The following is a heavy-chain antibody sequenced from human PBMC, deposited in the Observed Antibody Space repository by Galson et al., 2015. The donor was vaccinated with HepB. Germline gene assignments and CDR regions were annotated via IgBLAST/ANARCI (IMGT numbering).Heavy chain of an antibody. V-gene: IGHV1-69*13. Sequence: SVKVSCKASGGSFSNYGFSWVRQAPGQGLEWMGGIIPMLGTTNYAQKFQGRVTITADESTSTAYLDLSSLRFEDTAVYYCARDRYSSGWFADCWGRGTLVTVSS. CDR3: ARDRYSSGWFADC. J-gene: IGHJ4*02. D-gene: IGHD3-22*01. CDR2: IIPMLGTT. CDR1: GGSFSNYG.